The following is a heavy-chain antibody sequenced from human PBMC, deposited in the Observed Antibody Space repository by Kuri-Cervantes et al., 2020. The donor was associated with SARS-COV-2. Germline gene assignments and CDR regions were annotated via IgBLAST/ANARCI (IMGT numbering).Heavy chain of an antibody. J-gene: IGHJ4*02. CDR3: ARGPPVATILTY. CDR1: GFTFSSYA. CDR2: IKQDGSEK. Sequence: GESLKISCAASGFTFSSYALHWVRQAPGKGLEWVANIKQDGSEKYYADSVKGRFTISRDNSKNTLYLQMNSLRAEDTAAYYCARGPPVATILTYWGQGTLVTVSS. V-gene: IGHV3-30*04. D-gene: IGHD5-12*01.